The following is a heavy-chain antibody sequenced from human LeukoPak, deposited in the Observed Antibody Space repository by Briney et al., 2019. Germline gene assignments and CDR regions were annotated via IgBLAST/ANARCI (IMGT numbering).Heavy chain of an antibody. D-gene: IGHD3-9*01. CDR2: IHYSGST. Sequence: PSETLSLTCTVSGGSISSGTYYWSWIRQHPGKGLEWIGYIHYSGSTHYNPSLKSRVTISADTSKNRFSLKLSSVTAADTAVYFCARTEYYDILTGYLPFQHWGQGTLVTVSS. V-gene: IGHV4-31*03. J-gene: IGHJ1*01. CDR1: GGSISSGTYY. CDR3: ARTEYYDILTGYLPFQH.